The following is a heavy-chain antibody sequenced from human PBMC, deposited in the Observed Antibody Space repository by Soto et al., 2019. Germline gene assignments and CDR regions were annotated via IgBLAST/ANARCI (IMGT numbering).Heavy chain of an antibody. D-gene: IGHD6-19*01. CDR3: AKPEGGSSGWSAPRTFAS. J-gene: IGHJ4*02. CDR1: GFTFSSYA. CDR2: ISGSGGST. V-gene: IGHV3-23*01. Sequence: EVQLLESGGGLVQPGGSLRLSCAASGFTFSSYAMSWVRQAPGKGLEWVSAISGSGGSTYYADSVKGRFTISRDNSKNPRYRQMNSLRAEDTAEYYCAKPEGGSSGWSAPRTFASWGQGTLVPAPS.